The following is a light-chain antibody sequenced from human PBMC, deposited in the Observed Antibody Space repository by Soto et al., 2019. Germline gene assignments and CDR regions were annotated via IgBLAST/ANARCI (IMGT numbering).Light chain of an antibody. J-gene: IGLJ7*01. CDR3: SSYAGNNILL. V-gene: IGLV2-8*01. Sequence: QSVLTQPPSASGSPGQSVTISCTGTSRDVGGYNYVSWYQQHPGKVPKLMIYEVNKRPSGVPDRFSGSKSGNTASLTVSGLQAEDEADYYCSSYAGNNILLFGGGTQLTVL. CDR1: SRDVGGYNY. CDR2: EVN.